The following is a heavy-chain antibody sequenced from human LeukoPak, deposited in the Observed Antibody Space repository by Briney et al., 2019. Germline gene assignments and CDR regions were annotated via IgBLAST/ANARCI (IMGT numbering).Heavy chain of an antibody. CDR3: AKDLMAVLPAANY. D-gene: IGHD2-2*01. J-gene: IGHJ4*02. V-gene: IGHV3-30*02. CDR1: GFTFSSYG. Sequence: PGGSLRLSCAASGFTFSSYGMHWVRQAPGKGLEWVAFIRYDGSNKYYADSVKGRFTISRDNSKNTLYLQMNSLRAEDTAVYYCAKDLMAVLPAANYWGQGTLVTVSS. CDR2: IRYDGSNK.